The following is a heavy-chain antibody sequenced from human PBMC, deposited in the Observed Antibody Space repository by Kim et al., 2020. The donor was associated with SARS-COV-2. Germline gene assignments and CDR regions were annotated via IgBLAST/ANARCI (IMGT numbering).Heavy chain of an antibody. V-gene: IGHV7-4-1*02. CDR1: GYTFTSYA. J-gene: IGHJ4*02. CDR2: INTNTGNP. CDR3: ARGALNYYGSGSPFDY. D-gene: IGHD3-10*01. Sequence: ASVKVSCKASGYTFTSYAMNWVRQAPGQGLEWMGWINTNTGNPTYAQGFTGRFVFSLDTSVSTAYLQISSLKAEDTAVYYCARGALNYYGSGSPFDYWGQGTLVTVSS.